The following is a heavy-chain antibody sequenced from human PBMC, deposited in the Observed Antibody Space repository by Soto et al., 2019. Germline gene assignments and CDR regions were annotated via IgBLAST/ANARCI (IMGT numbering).Heavy chain of an antibody. Sequence: ASVKVSCKASGYRFTSYGISWVRQAPGQGLEWMGWISAYNGNTNYAQKLQGRVTMTTDTSTSTAYMELRSLTPEDTAVYYCAREGGNRYYYYGMDVWGQGTTVTVSS. V-gene: IGHV1-18*01. D-gene: IGHD1-26*01. CDR3: AREGGNRYYYYGMDV. J-gene: IGHJ6*02. CDR1: GYRFTSYG. CDR2: ISAYNGNT.